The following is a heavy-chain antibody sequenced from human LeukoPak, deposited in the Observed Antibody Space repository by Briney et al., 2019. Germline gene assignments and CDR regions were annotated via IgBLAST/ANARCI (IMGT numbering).Heavy chain of an antibody. D-gene: IGHD3-10*01. CDR3: TKSNGYYGSGSTW. CDR2: IRYDGSNK. J-gene: IGHJ4*02. CDR1: GFTFSSYG. Sequence: GGSLRLSCAASGFTFSSYGMHWVRQAPGKGLEWVAFIRYDGSNKYYADSVKGRFTVSRDNSKNTLYLQMNSLRAEDTAVYYCTKSNGYYGSGSTWWSQGTLVTVSS. V-gene: IGHV3-30*02.